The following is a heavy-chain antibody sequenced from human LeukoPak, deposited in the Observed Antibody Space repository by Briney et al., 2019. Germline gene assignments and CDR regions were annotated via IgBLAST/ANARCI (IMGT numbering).Heavy chain of an antibody. CDR1: GFTFSSYS. CDR3: ARDSQAVGTDFDY. D-gene: IGHD6-13*01. Sequence: GGSLRLSCAASGFTFSSYSMNWVRQAPGKGLEWVSSISSSSIYIYYGDSVKGRFTISRDNAKNSLYLQMHSLRAEDTAVYYCARDSQAVGTDFDYWGQGTLVTVSS. J-gene: IGHJ4*02. V-gene: IGHV3-21*01. CDR2: ISSSSIYI.